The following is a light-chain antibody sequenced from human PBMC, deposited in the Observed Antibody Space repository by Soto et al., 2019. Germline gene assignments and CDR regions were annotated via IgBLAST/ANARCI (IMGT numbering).Light chain of an antibody. Sequence: IQISQSASSLSASVGDRVTITCRASQSISSYLNWYQQKPGKAPKLLIYAASSLQSGVPSRFSGSGSGTDFTLTISSLQPEDFATYYCQQSYSTPPFFGQGTRLEIK. CDR1: QSISSY. CDR2: AAS. V-gene: IGKV1-39*01. CDR3: QQSYSTPPF. J-gene: IGKJ5*01.